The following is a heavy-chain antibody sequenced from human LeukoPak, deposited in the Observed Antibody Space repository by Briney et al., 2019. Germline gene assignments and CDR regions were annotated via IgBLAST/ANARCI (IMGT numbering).Heavy chain of an antibody. CDR1: GFTFSSYA. CDR2: ISGSGGST. D-gene: IGHD3-22*01. V-gene: IGHV3-23*01. J-gene: IGHJ4*02. Sequence: PGGSLRLSCAASGFTFSSYAMSWVRQAPGKGLEWVSAISGSGGSTYYADSVKGRFTISRDNSKNTLYLQMNSLRTEDTAVYYCAKAYVYDSSGYYNYWGQGTLVTVSS. CDR3: AKAYVYDSSGYYNY.